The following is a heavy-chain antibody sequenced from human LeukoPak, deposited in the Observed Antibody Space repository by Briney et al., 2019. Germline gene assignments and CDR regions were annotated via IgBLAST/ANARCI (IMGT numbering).Heavy chain of an antibody. D-gene: IGHD2-2*01. J-gene: IGHJ4*02. Sequence: GGSLRLSCAASGFTFSSYAMHWVRQAPGKGLEWVAVISYDGSNKYYADSVKGRFTISRDNSKNTLFLQMNSLRAEDTAVYYCANRFRYCSGTSCFDNWGQGTLVTVSS. CDR2: ISYDGSNK. CDR1: GFTFSSYA. CDR3: ANRFRYCSGTSCFDN. V-gene: IGHV3-30-3*01.